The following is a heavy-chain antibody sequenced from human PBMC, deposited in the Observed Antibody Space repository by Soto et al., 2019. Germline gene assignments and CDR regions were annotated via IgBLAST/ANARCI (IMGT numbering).Heavy chain of an antibody. CDR3: ARHGNYYDI. V-gene: IGHV5-51*01. Sequence: GESLKISCMGSGYKVSTWHNFTSYWIAWVRQMPGRGLEWMGIIYPRDSDTRYSPSFQGQVTISVDTSIGTVYLQWSSLKASDTAIYYCARHGNYYDIWGHGTPVTVSS. CDR2: IYPRDSDT. CDR1: GYKVSTWHNFTSYW. D-gene: IGHD3-22*01. J-gene: IGHJ4*01.